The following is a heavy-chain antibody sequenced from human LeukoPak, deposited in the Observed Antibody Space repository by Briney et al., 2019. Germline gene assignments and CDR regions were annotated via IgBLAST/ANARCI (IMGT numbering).Heavy chain of an antibody. V-gene: IGHV4-59*01. CDR2: IYYSGST. CDR1: GDPISSYY. Sequence: SETLSLPCTVSGDPISSYYWSWLRQPPGKGLEWLGYIYYSGSTNYNPSLKSRVTISVDTSKNQFSLKLSSVTAADTAVYYCASWSTGDYARFDYWGQGTLVTVSS. D-gene: IGHD4-17*01. CDR3: ASWSTGDYARFDY. J-gene: IGHJ4*02.